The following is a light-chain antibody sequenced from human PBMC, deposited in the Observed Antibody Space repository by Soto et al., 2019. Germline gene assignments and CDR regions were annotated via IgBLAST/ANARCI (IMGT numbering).Light chain of an antibody. CDR2: EVS. Sequence: QSVLTQPASVSGSPGQSIAISCTGTSSDVCAYDYVSWYQQHPDRAPRLVIYEVSNRPSGVSNRFSGSKSVNTATLTISGLQTEDEADYYCASHTTTNTRVFGTGTKVTVL. J-gene: IGLJ1*01. V-gene: IGLV2-14*03. CDR1: SSDVCAYDY. CDR3: ASHTTTNTRV.